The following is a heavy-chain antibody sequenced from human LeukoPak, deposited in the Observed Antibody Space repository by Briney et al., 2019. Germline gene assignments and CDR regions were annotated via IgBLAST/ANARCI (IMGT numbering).Heavy chain of an antibody. Sequence: GGSLRLSCAASGITFSRYAMNWVRQAPGKGLEWVSYISSISNYIQYADSVKGRFTISRDNARNSLYLQMNSLRDEDTAVYYCASDQSIGTDLRYFFDYWGQGTLVTVSS. V-gene: IGHV3-48*02. CDR3: ASDQSIGTDLRYFFDY. CDR2: ISSISNYI. J-gene: IGHJ4*02. D-gene: IGHD3-9*01. CDR1: GITFSRYA.